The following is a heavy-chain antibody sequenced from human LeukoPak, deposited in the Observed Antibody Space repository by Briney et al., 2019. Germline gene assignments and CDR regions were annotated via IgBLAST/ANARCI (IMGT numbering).Heavy chain of an antibody. J-gene: IGHJ4*02. D-gene: IGHD3-22*01. CDR2: IIPIFGTA. CDR1: GGTFSSYA. CDR3: ARGDYYDSSGYSRYFDY. V-gene: IGHV1-69*05. Sequence: GASVKVSCKASGGTFSSYAISWVRQAPGQGLEWMGGIIPIFGTANYAQKFQGRVTMTTDTSTSTAYMELRSLRSDDTAVYYCARGDYYDSSGYSRYFDYWGQGTLVTVSS.